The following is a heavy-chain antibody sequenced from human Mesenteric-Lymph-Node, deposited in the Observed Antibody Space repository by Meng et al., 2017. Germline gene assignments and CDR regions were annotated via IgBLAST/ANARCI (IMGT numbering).Heavy chain of an antibody. V-gene: IGHV1-8*01. Sequence: ASVKVSCKASGYTFTSYDINWVRQATGQGLEWLGWMNPNSANTGFAQKFQGRVTMTRDTSTSTVYMELRSLRSDDTAVYYCARGVFGGPLDYWGQGTLVTVSS. J-gene: IGHJ4*02. CDR2: MNPNSANT. CDR1: GYTFTSYD. CDR3: ARGVFGGPLDY. D-gene: IGHD3-3*01.